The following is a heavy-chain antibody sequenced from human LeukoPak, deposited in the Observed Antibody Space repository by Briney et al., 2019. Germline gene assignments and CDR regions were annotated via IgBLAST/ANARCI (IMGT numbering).Heavy chain of an antibody. Sequence: MPSETLSLTCTVSGGSISSSSYYWGWIRQPPGKGLEWIGSIYYSGSTYYNPSLKSRVTISVDTSKNQFSLKLSSVTAADTAVYYCARVLMATYYYDSSPHWGQGTLVTVSS. D-gene: IGHD3-22*01. CDR3: ARVLMATYYYDSSPH. CDR1: GGSISSSSYY. J-gene: IGHJ4*02. V-gene: IGHV4-39*01. CDR2: IYYSGST.